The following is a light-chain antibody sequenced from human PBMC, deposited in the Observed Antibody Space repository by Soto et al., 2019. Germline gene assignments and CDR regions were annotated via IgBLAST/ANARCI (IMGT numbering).Light chain of an antibody. J-gene: IGKJ5*01. V-gene: IGKV1-5*03. Sequence: IQMTHSPPTLSASVGARVTITCRASQSGSDWLAWYQQKPGKAPKLLIYKASSVGSGVPSRFSGGGSGTEFTLTISRLQPDDFATYYCQQYTRYPITFGQGTRLEIK. CDR3: QQYTRYPIT. CDR2: KAS. CDR1: QSGSDW.